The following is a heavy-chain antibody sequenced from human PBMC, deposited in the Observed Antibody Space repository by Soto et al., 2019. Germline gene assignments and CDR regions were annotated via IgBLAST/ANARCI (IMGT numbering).Heavy chain of an antibody. D-gene: IGHD3-3*01. J-gene: IGHJ4*02. Sequence: PSETLSLTCTVSGGSISSYYWSWIRQPPGKGLEWIGYIYYSGSTNYNPSLKSRVTISVDTSKNQFSLKLSSVTAADTAVYYCARAIPPYYDFWSGYHFDYWGQGTLVTVSS. V-gene: IGHV4-59*01. CDR3: ARAIPPYYDFWSGYHFDY. CDR1: GGSISSYY. CDR2: IYYSGST.